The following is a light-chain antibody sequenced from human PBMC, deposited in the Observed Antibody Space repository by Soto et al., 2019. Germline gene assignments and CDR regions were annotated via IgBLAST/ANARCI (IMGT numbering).Light chain of an antibody. Sequence: DIGVSHCPSTLCASVGDTVTITCRASQRMSGWLAWHQQKPGKAPKLLIYDVSALKRGVPPRFSGSGSGTEFTLTISSLQPDDFATYYCQQYDSFSVTFGQGTKVDIK. V-gene: IGKV1-5*01. CDR3: QQYDSFSVT. CDR2: DVS. J-gene: IGKJ1*01. CDR1: QRMSGW.